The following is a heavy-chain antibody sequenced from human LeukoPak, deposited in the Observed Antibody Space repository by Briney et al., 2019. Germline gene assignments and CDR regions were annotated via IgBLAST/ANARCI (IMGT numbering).Heavy chain of an antibody. V-gene: IGHV3-21*01. CDR1: GFTFSSYS. Sequence: GGSLRLSCAASGFTFSSYSMNWVRQAPGKGLEWASSISSSSSYIYYADSVKGRFTISRDNAKNSLYLQMNSLRAEDTAVYYCARDRIAAVNWFDPWGQGTLVTVSS. CDR3: ARDRIAAVNWFDP. D-gene: IGHD6-13*01. CDR2: ISSSSSYI. J-gene: IGHJ5*02.